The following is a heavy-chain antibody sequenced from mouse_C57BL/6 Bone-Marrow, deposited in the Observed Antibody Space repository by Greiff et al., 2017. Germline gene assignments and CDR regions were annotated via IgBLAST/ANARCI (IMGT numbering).Heavy chain of an antibody. CDR3: ARDGYDYDY. D-gene: IGHD2-4*01. V-gene: IGHV5-4*01. J-gene: IGHJ2*01. CDR2: TSDGGSYT. Sequence: EVQRVESGGGLVKPGGSLKLSCAASGFTFSSYAMSWVRQTPEKRLEWVATTSDGGSYTYYPDNVKGRFTISRDNAKNNLYLQMSHLKSEDTAMYYCARDGYDYDYWGQGTTLTVSS. CDR1: GFTFSSYA.